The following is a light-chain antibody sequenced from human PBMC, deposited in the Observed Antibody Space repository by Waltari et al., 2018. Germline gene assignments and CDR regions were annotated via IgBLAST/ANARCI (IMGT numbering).Light chain of an antibody. J-gene: IGKJ1*01. V-gene: IGKV3-20*01. CDR2: GAS. CDR1: QSVSSNY. Sequence: EIVLTQSPGTLSLSPGERVTLSRRASQSVSSNYLAWYQQKPGQAPRLLIYGASSRATGIADRFSGSGSGTDFSLTISRLEPEDFAVYYCQQYGSSPRTFGQGTKVEIK. CDR3: QQYGSSPRT.